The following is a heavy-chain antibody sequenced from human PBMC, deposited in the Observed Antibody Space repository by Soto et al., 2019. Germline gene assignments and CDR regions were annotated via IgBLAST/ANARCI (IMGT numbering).Heavy chain of an antibody. Sequence: SETLSLTCIVSGGAISSYYWSWIRQSPEKGLEWLAYIYYSGSTNYNPSLTSRLTILVDTAKNQFSLKLSSVTAADTAVYYCARQPPDTASFDYWGQGALVTVPQ. CDR3: ARQPPDTASFDY. J-gene: IGHJ4*02. V-gene: IGHV4-59*08. CDR1: GGAISSYY. D-gene: IGHD3-9*01. CDR2: IYYSGST.